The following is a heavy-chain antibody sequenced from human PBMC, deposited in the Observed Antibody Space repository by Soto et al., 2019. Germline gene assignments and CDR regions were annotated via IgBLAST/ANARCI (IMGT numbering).Heavy chain of an antibody. J-gene: IGHJ5*02. V-gene: IGHV3-23*01. Sequence: GGSLRLSCAASGFTFSSYAMPWVRQAPGKGLEWVAAITGGGGSTYYADSVKGRFTVSRDNSKNTLYLQMNSLRAEDTAVYSFANAPGVYYDSSGSTGFDHWGQGTLVTVSS. CDR2: ITGGGGST. CDR3: ANAPGVYYDSSGSTGFDH. CDR1: GFTFSSYA. D-gene: IGHD3-22*01.